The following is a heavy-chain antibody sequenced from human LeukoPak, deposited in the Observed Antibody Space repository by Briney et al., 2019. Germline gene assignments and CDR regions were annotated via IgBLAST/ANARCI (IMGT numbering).Heavy chain of an antibody. CDR3: ASLDYGDSGSFDY. CDR2: IYYSGDT. CDR1: GGSLSSSGYY. Sequence: PSETLSLTCTVSGGSLSSSGYYWGWVRQPPGKGMEWIGTIYYSGDTYYNPSLKSRVIIYVDTSKNQFSLKLSSVTAADAAVYYCASLDYGDSGSFDYWGRGALVTVSS. D-gene: IGHD4-17*01. V-gene: IGHV4-39*01. J-gene: IGHJ4*02.